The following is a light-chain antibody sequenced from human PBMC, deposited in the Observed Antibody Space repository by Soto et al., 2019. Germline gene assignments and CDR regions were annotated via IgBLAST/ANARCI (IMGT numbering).Light chain of an antibody. CDR2: DAS. V-gene: IGKV3-15*01. Sequence: EIVMTQSPATRSVSPGGRATLSCRAGQSVSRHLAWSQQKPGQAPRLLIYDASARATGIPARFSGSGSGTEFTLTVSSLQSEDFGVYYCQQHNNLPRTFGQGTTVEIK. J-gene: IGKJ1*01. CDR3: QQHNNLPRT. CDR1: QSVSRH.